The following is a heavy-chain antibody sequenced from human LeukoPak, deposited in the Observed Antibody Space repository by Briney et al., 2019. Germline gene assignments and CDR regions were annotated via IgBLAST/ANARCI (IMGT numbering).Heavy chain of an antibody. V-gene: IGHV4-4*07. D-gene: IGHD3-9*01. CDR3: ARDEARTGYIHY. CDR2: IYISGTT. CDR1: GGSISSYY. J-gene: IGHJ4*02. Sequence: SETLSLTCTVPGGSISSYYWSWVRQPAGKGLEWIGRIYISGTTNYNPSFKSRITMSLDTSKNQLSLRLTSVTAADTAVYYCARDEARTGYIHYWGQGTLITVSS.